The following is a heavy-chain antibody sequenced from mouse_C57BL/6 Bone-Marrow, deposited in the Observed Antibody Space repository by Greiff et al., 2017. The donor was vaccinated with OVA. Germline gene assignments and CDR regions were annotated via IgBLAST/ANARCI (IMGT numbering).Heavy chain of an antibody. D-gene: IGHD1-1*01. CDR2: FHPYNDDT. CDR3: ARRYYGSSPWWYFDV. J-gene: IGHJ1*03. Sequence: VQLQQSGAELVKPGASVKMSRKASGYTFTTYPIEWMKQNHGKSLEWIGNFHPYNDDTKYNEKFKGKATLTVEKSSSTVYLELSRLTSDDSAVYYCARRYYGSSPWWYFDVWGTGTTVTVSS. V-gene: IGHV1-47*01. CDR1: GYTFTTYP.